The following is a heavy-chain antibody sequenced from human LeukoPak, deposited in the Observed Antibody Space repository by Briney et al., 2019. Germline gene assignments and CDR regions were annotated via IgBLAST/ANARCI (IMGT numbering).Heavy chain of an antibody. CDR3: ARLQGDYDSSGYPP. J-gene: IGHJ5*02. Sequence: GASVKVSCTASGGTFSSYAISWVRQAPGQGLEWMGGIIPIFGTANYAQKFQGRVTITTDESTSTAYMELSSLRSEDTAVYYCARLQGDYDSSGYPPWGQGTLVTVSS. D-gene: IGHD3-22*01. CDR2: IIPIFGTA. CDR1: GGTFSSYA. V-gene: IGHV1-69*05.